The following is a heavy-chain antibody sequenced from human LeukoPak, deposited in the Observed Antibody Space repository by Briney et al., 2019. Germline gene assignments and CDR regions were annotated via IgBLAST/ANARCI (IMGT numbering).Heavy chain of an antibody. Sequence: PGRSLRLSCAASGFTFSSYGMHWVRQAPGKGLEWVSGISGNGGDTYYADSVKGRFTISRDNSKNTLYLQMNSLRAEDTAVYYCAKSFGYSRSWFDYWGQGTLVTVSS. D-gene: IGHD6-13*01. CDR1: GFTFSSYG. V-gene: IGHV3-23*01. CDR3: AKSFGYSRSWFDY. J-gene: IGHJ4*02. CDR2: ISGNGGDT.